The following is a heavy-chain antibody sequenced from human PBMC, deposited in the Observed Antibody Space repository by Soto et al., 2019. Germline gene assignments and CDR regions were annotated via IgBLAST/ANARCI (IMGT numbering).Heavy chain of an antibody. CDR3: ARAFRGYSYGGRWFDP. Sequence: SETLSLTCAVYGGSFSGYYWSWIRQPPGKGLEWIGEINHSGSTNYNPSLKSRDTISVDTSKNQFSLKLSSVTAADTAVYYCARAFRGYSYGGRWFDPWGQGTLVTVSS. CDR1: GGSFSGYY. CDR2: INHSGST. J-gene: IGHJ5*02. V-gene: IGHV4-34*01. D-gene: IGHD5-18*01.